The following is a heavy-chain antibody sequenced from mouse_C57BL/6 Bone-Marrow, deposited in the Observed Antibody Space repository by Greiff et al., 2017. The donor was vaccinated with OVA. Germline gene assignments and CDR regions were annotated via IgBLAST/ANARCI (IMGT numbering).Heavy chain of an antibody. V-gene: IGHV5-6*02. CDR3: ARMAPGTDAY. Sequence: DVKLVESGGDLVKPGGSLKLSCAASGFTLSSYGMSWVRQTPDKRLEWVATISSGGSYTYYPDSVKGRFTISRDNAKNTLYLQMSSLKSEDTAMYYCARMAPGTDAYWGQGTLFTVSA. CDR2: ISSGGSYT. CDR1: GFTLSSYG. D-gene: IGHD4-1*01. J-gene: IGHJ3*01.